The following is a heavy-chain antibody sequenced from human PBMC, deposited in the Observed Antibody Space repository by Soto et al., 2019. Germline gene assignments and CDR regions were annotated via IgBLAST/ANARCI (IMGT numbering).Heavy chain of an antibody. CDR1: GGSITSGGYY. V-gene: IGHV4-31*03. CDR3: ASGMGGSSWYGEYFQH. CDR2: IYYSGST. D-gene: IGHD6-13*01. J-gene: IGHJ1*01. Sequence: QVQLQESGPGLVKPSQTLSLTCTVSGGSITSGGYYWTWIRQHPGKGLEWIGYIYYSGSTSYNPSLKSRVTMSVDTSKNQFSLKLSSVTAADTAVYYCASGMGGSSWYGEYFQHWGQGTLVTVSS.